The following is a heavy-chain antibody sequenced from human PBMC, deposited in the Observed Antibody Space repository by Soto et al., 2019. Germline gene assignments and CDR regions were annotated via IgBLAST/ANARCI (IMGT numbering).Heavy chain of an antibody. CDR1: GVTFSSYG. CDR3: AKDNGEIAAAGSGY. J-gene: IGHJ4*02. V-gene: IGHV3-30*18. Sequence: PGGSLRLSCAASGVTFSSYGMHWVRQAPGKGLEWVAVISYDGSNKYYADSVKGRFTISRDNSKNTLYLQMNSLRAEDTAVYYCAKDNGEIAAAGSGYWGQGTLVTVSS. D-gene: IGHD6-13*01. CDR2: ISYDGSNK.